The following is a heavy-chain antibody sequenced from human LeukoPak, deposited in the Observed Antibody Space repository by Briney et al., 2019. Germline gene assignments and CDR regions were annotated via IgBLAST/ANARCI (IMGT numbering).Heavy chain of an antibody. CDR1: GGSISSYY. CDR2: IYYSGST. V-gene: IGHV4-59*01. CDR3: ARDRDSSWYDY. D-gene: IGHD6-13*01. Sequence: SETLSLTCTVSGGSISSYYWSWTRQPPGKGLEWIGYIYYSGSTNYNPSLKSRVTISVDTSKNQFSLKLSSVTAADTAVYYCARDRDSSWYDYWGQGALVTVSS. J-gene: IGHJ4*02.